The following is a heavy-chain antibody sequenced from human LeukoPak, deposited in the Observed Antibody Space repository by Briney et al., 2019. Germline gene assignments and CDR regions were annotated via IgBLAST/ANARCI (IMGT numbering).Heavy chain of an antibody. CDR3: AKDLYYYDRSRPRFYGMDV. D-gene: IGHD3-22*01. V-gene: IGHV3-9*01. J-gene: IGHJ6*02. CDR1: GFTFDDYA. Sequence: PGRSLRLSCAASGFTFDDYAMHWVRQAPGKGLEWVSGISWNSGSIGYADSVKGRFTISRDNAKNSLYLQMNSLRAEDTALYYCAKDLYYYDRSRPRFYGMDVWGQGTTVTVSS. CDR2: ISWNSGSI.